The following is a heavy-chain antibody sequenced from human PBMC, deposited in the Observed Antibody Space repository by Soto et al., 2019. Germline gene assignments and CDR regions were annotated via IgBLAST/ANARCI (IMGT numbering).Heavy chain of an antibody. Sequence: GGSLRLSCVASGFTFSSYAMSWVRQAPGKGLEWVSVFSVSGGNTYYADSVKGRFTISRDNSKNTLYLQMNSLRAEDTAVYYCARDFYDILTGYSYYGMDVWGQGTTVTVSS. CDR2: FSVSGGNT. J-gene: IGHJ6*02. CDR1: GFTFSSYA. D-gene: IGHD3-9*01. V-gene: IGHV3-23*01. CDR3: ARDFYDILTGYSYYGMDV.